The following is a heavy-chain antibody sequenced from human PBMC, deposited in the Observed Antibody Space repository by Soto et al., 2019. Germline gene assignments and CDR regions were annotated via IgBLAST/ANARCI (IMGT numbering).Heavy chain of an antibody. V-gene: IGHV4-30-2*01. CDR3: ARAPLPGYGCSGSSCYLTWFDP. CDR1: DGSSVGLGGC. D-gene: IGHD2-15*01. CDR2: IYHSGST. Sequence: CLTWSVADGSSVGLGGCWSLIRQPPGKGLEWIGYIYHSGSTYYNPSRKSRVTISVDRSKNQFSLKLSSVTAADTAVYYCARAPLPGYGCSGSSCYLTWFDPWGKRTLVPVPS. J-gene: IGHJ5*02.